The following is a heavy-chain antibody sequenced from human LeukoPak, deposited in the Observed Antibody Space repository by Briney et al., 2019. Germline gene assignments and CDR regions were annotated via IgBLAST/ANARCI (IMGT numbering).Heavy chain of an antibody. J-gene: IGHJ4*02. Sequence: SETLSLTCIVSGGSMSGYYWSWIRQPPGKGLECFGYTFSSGATTYNPSLKSRVTISVDTSGSQFSLNLSSVTAADTAVYFCARRSRSGYFLDSWGQGTLVTVPS. V-gene: IGHV4-4*09. CDR1: GGSMSGYY. CDR2: TFSSGAT. CDR3: ARRSRSGYFLDS. D-gene: IGHD5-12*01.